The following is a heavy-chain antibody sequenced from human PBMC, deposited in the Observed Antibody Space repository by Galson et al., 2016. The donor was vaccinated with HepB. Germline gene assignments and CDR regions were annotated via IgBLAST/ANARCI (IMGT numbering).Heavy chain of an antibody. CDR1: GFTFSTYS. CDR3: ANIGIAVAGTSDF. D-gene: IGHD6-19*01. CDR2: ISRSSSTI. V-gene: IGHV3-48*02. Sequence: SLRLSCAASGFTFSTYSMNWVRQAPGKGLEWVSYISRSSSTIYYADSVKGRFTISRDNAKNSLYLQMNSLADEDTAVYYCANIGIAVAGTSDFWGQGTLVTVSS. J-gene: IGHJ4*02.